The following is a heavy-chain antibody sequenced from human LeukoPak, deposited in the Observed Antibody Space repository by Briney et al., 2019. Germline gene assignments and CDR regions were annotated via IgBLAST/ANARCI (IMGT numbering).Heavy chain of an antibody. Sequence: GRSLRLSCVASGFRFSNHAMHWVRQAPGKGLEWVAVIGYDGGDRYYADSVKGRVTISRDNSKNTLYLQMNSLRAEDTAVYYCAKDPRVQLWLPLYYFDYWGQGTLVTVSS. CDR3: AKDPRVQLWLPLYYFDY. CDR1: GFRFSNHA. CDR2: IGYDGGDR. D-gene: IGHD5-18*01. V-gene: IGHV3-30*18. J-gene: IGHJ4*02.